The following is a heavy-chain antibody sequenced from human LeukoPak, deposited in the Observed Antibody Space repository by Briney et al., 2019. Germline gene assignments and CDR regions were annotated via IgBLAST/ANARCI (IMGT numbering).Heavy chain of an antibody. J-gene: IGHJ4*02. Sequence: QTGGSLRLSCAASGFTFSSYSMNWVRQAPGKGLEWVSYISSSSSTIYYADSVKGRFTISRDNAKNSLYLQMNSLRAEDTAVYYCARHMLGGKRSFDSWGQGTLVTVSS. V-gene: IGHV3-48*01. CDR1: GFTFSSYS. CDR2: ISSSSSTI. CDR3: ARHMLGGKRSFDS. D-gene: IGHD4-23*01.